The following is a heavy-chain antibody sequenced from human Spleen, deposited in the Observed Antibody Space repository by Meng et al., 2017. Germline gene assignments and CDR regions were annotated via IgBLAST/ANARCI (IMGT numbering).Heavy chain of an antibody. J-gene: IGHJ4*02. CDR2: INHSGTT. V-gene: IGHV4-34*01. CDR3: AGARSPRIFDY. CDR1: GGSFSGYY. Sequence: QLQRGGAGLFKPSESLSPPCAVYGGSFSGYYWNWIRQPPGRGLEWIGEINHSGTTNYNPSLKSRVTISVDTSKNQFSLKLSSVTAADTAVYYCAGARSPRIFDYWGQGALVTVSS. D-gene: IGHD1-26*01.